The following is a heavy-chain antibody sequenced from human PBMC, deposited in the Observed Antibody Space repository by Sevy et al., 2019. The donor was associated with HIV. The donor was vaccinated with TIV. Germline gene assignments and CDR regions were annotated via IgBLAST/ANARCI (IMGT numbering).Heavy chain of an antibody. CDR2: ISGSGGDT. V-gene: IGHV3-23*01. Sequence: EGSLRLSCAASGFTFSTYAMSWVRQAPGKGLEWVSVISGSGGDTYYADSVKGRFTISRDNSKNTLYLQMNSLRAEDKAVYYCAKDAYYYDSSGYSMSQWYYGMDVWGQGTTVTVSS. D-gene: IGHD3-22*01. J-gene: IGHJ6*02. CDR1: GFTFSTYA. CDR3: AKDAYYYDSSGYSMSQWYYGMDV.